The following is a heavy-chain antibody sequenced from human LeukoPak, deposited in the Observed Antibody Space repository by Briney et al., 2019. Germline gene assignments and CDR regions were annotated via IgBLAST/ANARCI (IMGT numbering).Heavy chain of an antibody. CDR3: TTDRGTIFGVVIIRVADY. D-gene: IGHD3-3*01. V-gene: IGHV3-15*01. CDR2: IKSKTDGGTT. CDR1: GFTFTNDF. Sequence: PGGSLRLSCAASGFTFTNDFMTWVRQAPGKGLEWVGRIKSKTDGGTTDYAAPVKGRFTISRDDSKNTLYLQMNSLKTEDTAVYYCTTDRGTIFGVVIIRVADYWGQGTLVTVSS. J-gene: IGHJ4*02.